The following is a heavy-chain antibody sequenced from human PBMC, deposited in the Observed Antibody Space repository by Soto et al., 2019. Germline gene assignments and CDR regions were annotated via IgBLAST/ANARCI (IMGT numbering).Heavy chain of an antibody. CDR3: ARRGSSGWLLNHFDY. CDR2: ISYDGSNK. V-gene: IGHV3-30-3*01. J-gene: IGHJ4*02. CDR1: GFTFSSYA. D-gene: IGHD6-19*01. Sequence: QVQLVESGGGVVQPGRSLRLSCAASGFTFSSYAMHWVRQAPGKGLEWVAVISYDGSNKYYADSVKGRFTISRDNSKNTLYLQMSILRAEDTAVYYCARRGSSGWLLNHFDYWGQGTLVTVSS.